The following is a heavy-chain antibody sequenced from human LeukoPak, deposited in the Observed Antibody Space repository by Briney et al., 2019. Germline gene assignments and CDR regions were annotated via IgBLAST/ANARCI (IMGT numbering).Heavy chain of an antibody. CDR3: TTDPEVYSYGLWADY. J-gene: IGHJ4*02. D-gene: IGHD5-18*01. CDR1: GFTFSNAW. Sequence: VGSLRLSCAASGFTFSNAWMSWVRQAPGKGLEWVGRIKSKTDGGITDYAAPVKGRFTISRDDSKNTLYLQMNSLKTEDTAVYYCTTDPEVYSYGLWADYWGQGTLVTVSS. V-gene: IGHV3-15*01. CDR2: IKSKTDGGIT.